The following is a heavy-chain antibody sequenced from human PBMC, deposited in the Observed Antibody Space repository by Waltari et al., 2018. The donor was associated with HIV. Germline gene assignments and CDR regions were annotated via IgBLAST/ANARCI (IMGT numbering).Heavy chain of an antibody. Sequence: QLRLQESGSGLVKPSQTLSLTCVVSGGSIGSGGYSWSWIRQPPGKGLEWIGNIYHSGISFYTPSLKSRVTISVDRSKNQLSLNLTSVTAADTGVYFCARGDPDYGMDVWGQGTTVTVS. J-gene: IGHJ6*02. D-gene: IGHD2-21*02. CDR2: IYHSGIS. CDR3: ARGDPDYGMDV. V-gene: IGHV4-30-2*01. CDR1: GGSIGSGGYS.